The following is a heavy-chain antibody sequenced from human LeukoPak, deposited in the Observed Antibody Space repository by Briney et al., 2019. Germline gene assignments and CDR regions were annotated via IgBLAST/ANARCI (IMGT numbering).Heavy chain of an antibody. CDR3: ARDLYCSSTSCHELDY. J-gene: IGHJ4*02. Sequence: SETLSLTCAVSGYSISSGYYWGWIRQPPGKGLEWIGSIYHSGGTYYNPSLKSRVTISVDTSKNQFSLKLSSVTAADTAVYYCARDLYCSSTSCHELDYWGQGTLVTVSS. CDR1: GYSISSGYY. V-gene: IGHV4-38-2*02. D-gene: IGHD2-2*01. CDR2: IYHSGGT.